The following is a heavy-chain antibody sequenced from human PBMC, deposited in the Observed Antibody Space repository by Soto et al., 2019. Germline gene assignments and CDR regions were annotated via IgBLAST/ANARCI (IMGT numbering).Heavy chain of an antibody. D-gene: IGHD1-26*01. J-gene: IGHJ4*02. CDR2: IWYDGSNK. CDR3: ARDGESGSYYFDY. V-gene: IGHV3-33*01. CDR1: GFTFSSYG. Sequence: GGSLRLSCAASGFTFSSYGMHWVRQAPGKGLEWVAVIWYDGSNKYYADSVKGRFTISRDNSKNTLYLQMNSLRAEDTAVYYCARDGESGSYYFDYWGQGTLVTVSS.